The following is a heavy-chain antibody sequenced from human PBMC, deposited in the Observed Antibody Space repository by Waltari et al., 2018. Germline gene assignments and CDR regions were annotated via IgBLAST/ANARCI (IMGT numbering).Heavy chain of an antibody. CDR2: ISGSGGNT. Sequence: EVQLLESGGGLVQPGGSLRLSCAASEFTFSSHAMNWVRQAPGKGLEWVSTISGSGGNTYYADSVKGRFTISRDNSKNTLYLQMNSLRAEDTAVYYCAKDPAGTYYFEYWGQGTLVTVSS. CDR3: AKDPAGTYYFEY. J-gene: IGHJ4*02. V-gene: IGHV3-23*01. CDR1: EFTFSSHA. D-gene: IGHD6-19*01.